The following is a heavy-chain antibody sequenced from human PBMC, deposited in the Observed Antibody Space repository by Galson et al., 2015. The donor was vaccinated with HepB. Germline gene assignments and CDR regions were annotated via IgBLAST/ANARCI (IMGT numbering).Heavy chain of an antibody. V-gene: IGHV3-30*18. J-gene: IGHJ4*02. CDR2: ISYDGSNE. CDR3: AKRDVAYRSSSGGFDY. Sequence: SLRLSCAASGFTFSRYAMHWVRQAPGKGLEWVAIISYDGSNENYADSVRGRFTISRDNSRDTLYVQTDSLKTEDTAVYYCAKRDVAYRSSSGGFDYWGQGTVVTVSS. CDR1: GFTFSRYA. D-gene: IGHD6-6*01.